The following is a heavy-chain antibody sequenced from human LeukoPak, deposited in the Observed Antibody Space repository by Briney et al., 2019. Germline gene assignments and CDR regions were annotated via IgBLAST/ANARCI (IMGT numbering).Heavy chain of an antibody. V-gene: IGHV4-34*01. CDR3: ARGQVPSARGHNWFDP. J-gene: IGHJ5*02. CDR2: INHRGST. CDR1: GWSFNDYY. Sequence: SETLSLTCAVYGWSFNDYYWNWIRQPPGKGLEWIGEINHRGSTNYNPSLKSRATISVDTSKNQFSLELTSLAAADTAVYYCARGQVPSARGHNWFDPWGQGTLVTVSS.